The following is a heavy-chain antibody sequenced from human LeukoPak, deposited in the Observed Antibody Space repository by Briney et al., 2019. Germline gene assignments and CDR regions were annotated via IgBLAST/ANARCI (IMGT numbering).Heavy chain of an antibody. D-gene: IGHD2-2*01. CDR2: INSDGSST. CDR1: GFTFSSYW. V-gene: IGHV3-74*01. CDR3: ARGPEEVPAAMPHMDV. J-gene: IGHJ6*04. Sequence: PGGSLRLSCAASGFTFSSYWMHWVRQAPGKGLVWVSRINSDGSSTSYADSVKGRFTISRDNAKNTLYLQMNSLRAEDTAVYYCARGPEEVPAAMPHMDVWGKGITVTVSS.